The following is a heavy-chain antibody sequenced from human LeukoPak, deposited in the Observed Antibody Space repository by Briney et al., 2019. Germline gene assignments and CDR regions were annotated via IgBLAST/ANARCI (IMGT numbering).Heavy chain of an antibody. CDR3: AKATGSYPSNPFDY. V-gene: IGHV3-23*01. J-gene: IGHJ4*02. CDR1: GFTSSNYG. CDR2: ISGNGGST. Sequence: PGGSLRLSCAASGFTSSNYGMSWVRQAPGKGLEWVSGISGNGGSTYYADSVKGRFTISRDNSKNTLSLQMNSLRAEDTAVYYCAKATGSYPSNPFDYWGQGTLVTVSS. D-gene: IGHD1-26*01.